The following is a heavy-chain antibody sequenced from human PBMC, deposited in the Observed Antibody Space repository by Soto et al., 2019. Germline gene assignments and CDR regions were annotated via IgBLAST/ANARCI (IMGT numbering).Heavy chain of an antibody. CDR3: ASTNYYGSGSYSKGYYYGMDV. CDR2: IYSGGST. CDR1: GFTVSSNY. J-gene: IGHJ6*02. V-gene: IGHV3-53*01. Sequence: EVQLVESGGGLIQPGGSLRLSCAASGFTVSSNYMSWVRQAPGKGLEWVSVIYSGGSTYYADSVKGRFTISRDNSKNTLYLQMNSLRAEDTAVYYCASTNYYGSGSYSKGYYYGMDVWGQGTTVTVSS. D-gene: IGHD3-10*01.